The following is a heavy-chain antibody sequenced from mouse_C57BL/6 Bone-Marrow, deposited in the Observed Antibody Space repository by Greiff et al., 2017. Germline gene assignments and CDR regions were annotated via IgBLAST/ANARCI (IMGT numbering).Heavy chain of an antibody. D-gene: IGHD1-1*01. CDR2: INPSSGYT. J-gene: IGHJ2*01. CDR1: GYTFTRYW. V-gene: IGHV1-7*01. Sequence: VQLQQSGAELAKPGASVKLSCKASGYTFTRYWMHWVKQRPGQGLEWIGYINPSSGYTKYNQKFKDKATSTADKSSSTAYMQLSSLTYEDSAVYYCARRITTVVEEHYYLDYWGQGTTLTVSS. CDR3: ARRITTVVEEHYYLDY.